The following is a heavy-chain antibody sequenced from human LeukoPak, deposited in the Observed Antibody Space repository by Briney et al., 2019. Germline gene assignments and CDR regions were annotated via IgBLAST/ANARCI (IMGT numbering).Heavy chain of an antibody. CDR2: INSNGGGT. CDR1: GFNFSSYA. CDR3: ARDGASGRYYVAYYFDY. V-gene: IGHV3-64*01. Sequence: GGSLRLSCAASGFNFSSYAMHWVRQAPGKGLEYVSAINSNGGGTYYANSVKGRFTISRDNSKNTLYLQMGSLRTEDMAVYYCARDGASGRYYVAYYFDYWGQGTLVTVSS. J-gene: IGHJ4*02. D-gene: IGHD1-26*01.